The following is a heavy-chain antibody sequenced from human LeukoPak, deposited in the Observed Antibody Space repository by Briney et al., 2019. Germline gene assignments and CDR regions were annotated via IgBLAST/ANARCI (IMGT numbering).Heavy chain of an antibody. CDR3: ARATMVRGVPRRIFDY. D-gene: IGHD3-10*01. CDR1: GGSISNGDYY. V-gene: IGHV4-30-4*01. CDR2: IYYSGST. Sequence: SQTLSLTCTVSGGSISNGDYYWSWIRQPPGKGLEWIGYIYYSGSTYYNPSLKSRVTISVDTSKNQFSLKLSSVTAADTAVYYCARATMVRGVPRRIFDYWGQGTLVTVSS. J-gene: IGHJ4*02.